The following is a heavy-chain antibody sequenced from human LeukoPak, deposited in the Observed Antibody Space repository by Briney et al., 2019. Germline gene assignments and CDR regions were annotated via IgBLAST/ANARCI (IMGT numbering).Heavy chain of an antibody. CDR3: AKGRGSSNLIGYYFDY. J-gene: IGHJ4*02. V-gene: IGHV3-23*01. D-gene: IGHD6-6*01. Sequence: GGSLRLSCAASGFTFDDYAMHWVRQAPGKGLEWVSAFTGGGGSTYYADSVKGRFTISRDTSKNTLYLLMNSLRADDTAVYYCAKGRGSSNLIGYYFDYWGQGTLVTVSS. CDR1: GFTFDDYA. CDR2: FTGGGGST.